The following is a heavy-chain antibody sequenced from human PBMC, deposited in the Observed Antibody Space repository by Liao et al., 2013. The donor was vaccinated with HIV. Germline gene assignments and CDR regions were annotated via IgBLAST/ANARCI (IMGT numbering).Heavy chain of an antibody. CDR1: GGSISSSSYY. CDR2: IYTSGST. J-gene: IGHJ4*02. D-gene: IGHD3-22*01. Sequence: QLQLQESGPGLVKPSETLSLTCTVSGGSISSSSYYWSWIRQPAGKGLEWIGRIYTSGSTNYNPSLKSRVTMSVDTSKNHFSLKLSSVTAADTAVYYCVREGDGSAYYPAYWGQGTLVTVSS. V-gene: IGHV4-61*02. CDR3: VREGDGSAYYPAY.